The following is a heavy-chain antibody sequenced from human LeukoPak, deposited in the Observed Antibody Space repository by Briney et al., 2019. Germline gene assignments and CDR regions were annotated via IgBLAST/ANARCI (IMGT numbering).Heavy chain of an antibody. CDR1: GFTFSSYS. Sequence: GGSLRLSCAASGFTFSSYSMNWVRQAPGEGLEWVSSITSLSTYIYYADSVKGRFTISRDNAKNSLYLQMNSLRAEDTAVYYCARDRLGYYDTTGFGYWGQGTLVTVSS. V-gene: IGHV3-21*01. CDR3: ARDRLGYYDTTGFGY. J-gene: IGHJ4*02. CDR2: ITSLSTYI. D-gene: IGHD3-22*01.